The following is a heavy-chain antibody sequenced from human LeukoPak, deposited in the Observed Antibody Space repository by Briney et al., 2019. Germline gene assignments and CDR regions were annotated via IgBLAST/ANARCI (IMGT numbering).Heavy chain of an antibody. D-gene: IGHD3-10*01. J-gene: IGHJ5*02. CDR1: GYTFTDFY. CDR3: ARDLRGSGYDP. CDR2: INLHRGAT. V-gene: IGHV1-2*02. Sequence: ASVKVSCKASGYTFTDFYIHWVRQAPGQGPEWMGWINLHRGATDYAQKFRGRVTMTRDTSISLVYMELSRLKSNDTAVYYCARDLRGSGYDPWGQGTLVTVSP.